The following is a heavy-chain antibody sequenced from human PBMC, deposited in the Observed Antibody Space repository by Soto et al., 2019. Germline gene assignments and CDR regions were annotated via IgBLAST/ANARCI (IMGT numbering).Heavy chain of an antibody. CDR1: GFTFDDYA. V-gene: IGHV3-9*01. J-gene: IGHJ4*02. D-gene: IGHD6-25*01. CDR3: AKSATPRRNYFDY. CDR2: ISWNSGSI. Sequence: EVQLVESGGGLVQPGRSLRLSCAASGFTFDDYAMHWVRQAPGKGLEWVSGISWNSGSIGYADSVKGRFTISRDNAKNSLYLQMNSLRAEDTALYYCAKSATPRRNYFDYWGQGTLSPSPQ.